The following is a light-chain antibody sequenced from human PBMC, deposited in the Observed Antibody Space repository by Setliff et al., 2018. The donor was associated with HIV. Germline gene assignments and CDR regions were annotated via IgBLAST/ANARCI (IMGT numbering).Light chain of an antibody. CDR3: LSYTSNSAYTPYV. V-gene: IGLV2-14*03. J-gene: IGLJ1*01. CDR2: DVT. CDR1: SSDVGGYNY. Sequence: QSALTQPGSVSGSPGQSITISCTGTSSDVGGYNYVSWYQQHPGKAPNVVIYDVTNRPSGISNRFSGSKSGNMASLTISGLQAEDEAVYYCLSYTSNSAYTPYVFGTGTKVTVL.